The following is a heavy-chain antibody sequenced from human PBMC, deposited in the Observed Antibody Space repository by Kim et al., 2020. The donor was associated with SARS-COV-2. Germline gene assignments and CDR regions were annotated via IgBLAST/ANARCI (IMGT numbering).Heavy chain of an antibody. D-gene: IGHD3-22*01. CDR2: ISSSGSII. J-gene: IGHJ4*02. CDR1: GFTFSDYY. CDR3: ARSGYFDSSGYNS. Sequence: GGSLRLSCAASGFTFSDYYMNWIRQAPGKGLEWVSSISSSGSIIYYADSVKGRFTISRDNAKNSLYLQMSSLIAEDTAVYYCARSGYFDSSGYNSWGQGTLVSVSS. V-gene: IGHV3-11*04.